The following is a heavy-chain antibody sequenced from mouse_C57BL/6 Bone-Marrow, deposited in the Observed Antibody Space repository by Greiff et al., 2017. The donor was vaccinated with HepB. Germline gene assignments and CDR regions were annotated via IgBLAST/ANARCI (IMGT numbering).Heavy chain of an antibody. Sequence: EVKLEESGPGMVKPSQSLSLTCTVTGYSITSGYDWHWIRHFPGNKLEWMGYISYSGSTNYNPSLKSRISITHDTSKNHFFLKLNSVTTEDTATYYCAREGTTVADWYFDVWGTGTTVTVSS. CDR1: GYSITSGYD. CDR2: ISYSGST. D-gene: IGHD1-1*01. V-gene: IGHV3-1*01. J-gene: IGHJ1*03. CDR3: AREGTTVADWYFDV.